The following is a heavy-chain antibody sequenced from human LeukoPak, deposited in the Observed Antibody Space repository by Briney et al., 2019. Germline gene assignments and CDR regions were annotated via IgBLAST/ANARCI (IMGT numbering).Heavy chain of an antibody. J-gene: IGHJ4*02. V-gene: IGHV5-51*01. Sequence: GEPLKIPCKGSGYSFTSYWIGWVRQMPGKGLESMGIIYPGDSDTRYSPSFQGQVTISADKSISTAYLQWSSLKASDTAMYYCARTRVRGATHLLNYFDYWGQGTLVTVSS. CDR3: ARTRVRGATHLLNYFDY. D-gene: IGHD3-10*01. CDR1: GYSFTSYW. CDR2: IYPGDSDT.